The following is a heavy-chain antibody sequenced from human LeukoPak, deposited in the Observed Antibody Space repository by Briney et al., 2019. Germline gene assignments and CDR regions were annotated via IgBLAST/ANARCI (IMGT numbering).Heavy chain of an antibody. CDR3: ARAPSRDVVVPAVDRGAFDI. CDR2: INPNSGGT. CDR1: GYTFTCYY. J-gene: IGHJ3*02. V-gene: IGHV1-2*04. Sequence: ASVKVSCKASGYTFTCYYMHWVRQAPGQGLEWMGWINPNSGGTNYAQKFQGWVTMTRDTSISTAYMELSRLRSDDTAVYYCARAPSRDVVVPAVDRGAFDIGGQGTMVTVSP. D-gene: IGHD2-2*01.